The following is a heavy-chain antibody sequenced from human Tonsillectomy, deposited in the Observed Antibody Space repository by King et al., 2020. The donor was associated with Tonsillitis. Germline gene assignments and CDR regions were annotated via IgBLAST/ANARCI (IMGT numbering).Heavy chain of an antibody. V-gene: IGHV1-46*01. CDR2: INPSGDYT. Sequence: VQLVESGAEVKKPGASVKVSCKASGYTLIDYYMHWVRQAPGQGLEWMGIINPSGDYTSYAQKFLGRDAVTSDTSTSTVYMELSSLTSEDTAVYYCARGAPYCGGDCYWADLDYWGQGTLVTVSS. CDR3: ARGAPYCGGDCYWADLDY. J-gene: IGHJ4*02. D-gene: IGHD2-21*02. CDR1: GYTLIDYY.